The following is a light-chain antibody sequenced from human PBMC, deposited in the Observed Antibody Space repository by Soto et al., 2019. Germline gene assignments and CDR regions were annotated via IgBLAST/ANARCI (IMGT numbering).Light chain of an antibody. J-gene: IGLJ1*01. V-gene: IGLV2-14*03. CDR2: EVS. CDR1: ISDVCGYNF. Sequence: AFCQPSSVFRSPGRLVTIPCTGSISDVCGYNFVSWYQQRPGKAPKLIIYEVSNRPSGVSNRFSGSKYSNTASLTISGRQPEDEADYYFTSYTTGSTVVFGTWPKVTV. CDR3: TSYTTGSTVV.